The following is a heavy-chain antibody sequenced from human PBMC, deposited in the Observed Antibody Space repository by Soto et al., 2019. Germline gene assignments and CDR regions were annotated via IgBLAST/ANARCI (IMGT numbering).Heavy chain of an antibody. Sequence: PGGSLRLSCAASGFTFSSYWMSWVRQAPGKGLEWVANIKQDGSEKYYADSVKGRFTISRDNAKNSLYLQMNSLRAEDTALYYCAKATGTTIVGWVPYYYYYYMDVWGKGTTVTVSS. V-gene: IGHV3-7*03. J-gene: IGHJ6*03. D-gene: IGHD1-7*01. CDR2: IKQDGSEK. CDR1: GFTFSSYW. CDR3: AKATGTTIVGWVPYYYYYYMDV.